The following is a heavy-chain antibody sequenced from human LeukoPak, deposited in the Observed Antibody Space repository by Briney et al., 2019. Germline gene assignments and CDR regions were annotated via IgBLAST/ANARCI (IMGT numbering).Heavy chain of an antibody. J-gene: IGHJ4*01. D-gene: IGHD1-26*01. Sequence: ASVKVSCKASGYTFTGYYTHWVRQAPGQGLEWMGRINPNSGGTNYAQKFQGRVTMTRDTSISTAYMELSRLRSDDTAVYYCARVTRLLGATIDYWGHGTLVTVSS. CDR2: INPNSGGT. CDR3: ARVTRLLGATIDY. V-gene: IGHV1-2*06. CDR1: GYTFTGYY.